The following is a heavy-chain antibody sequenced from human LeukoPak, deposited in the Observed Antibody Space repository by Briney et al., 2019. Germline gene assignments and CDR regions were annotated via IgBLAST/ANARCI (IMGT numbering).Heavy chain of an antibody. V-gene: IGHV1-2*02. Sequence: GASVKVSCKASGYTFIGYYMHWVRQAPGQGPEWMGWINPNSGGTNYAQKFQGRVTLTRDMSISTAYMELRRLRSDDTAVYFCAREGIDSSSSYYMDVWGKGTTVTVSS. CDR1: GYTFIGYY. D-gene: IGHD6-13*01. J-gene: IGHJ6*03. CDR3: AREGIDSSSSYYMDV. CDR2: INPNSGGT.